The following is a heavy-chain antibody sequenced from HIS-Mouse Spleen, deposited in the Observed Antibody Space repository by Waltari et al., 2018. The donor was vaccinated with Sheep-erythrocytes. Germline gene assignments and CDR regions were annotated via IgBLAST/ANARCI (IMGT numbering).Heavy chain of an antibody. CDR3: ASGVIPYGSGSYFLDY. CDR1: GYTFTGYD. CDR2: INPNSGGT. D-gene: IGHD3-10*01. V-gene: IGHV1-2*02. J-gene: IGHJ4*02. Sequence: QVQLVQSGAEVKKPGASVKVSCKASGYTFTGYDLHWVRQAPGQGLEWMGWINPNSGGTNYAQKFQGRVTMTRDTSISTAYMELSRLRSDDTAVYYCASGVIPYGSGSYFLDYWGQGTLVTVSS.